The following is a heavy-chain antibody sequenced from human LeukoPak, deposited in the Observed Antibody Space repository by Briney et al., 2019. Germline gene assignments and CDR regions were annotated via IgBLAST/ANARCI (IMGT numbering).Heavy chain of an antibody. J-gene: IGHJ3*02. CDR3: AKDSESHGDYGDASGAFDI. D-gene: IGHD4-17*01. CDR1: GFTSSSYA. V-gene: IGHV3-23*01. CDR2: ISGSGGST. Sequence: GGSLRLSCAASGFTSSSYAMSWVRQAQGKGLDWVSAISGSGGSTYYADSVKGRFTISRDNSKNTLYLQMNSLRAEDTAVYYCAKDSESHGDYGDASGAFDIWGQGTMVTVSS.